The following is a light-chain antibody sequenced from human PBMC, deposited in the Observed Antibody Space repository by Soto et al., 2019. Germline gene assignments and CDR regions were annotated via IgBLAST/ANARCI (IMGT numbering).Light chain of an antibody. CDR1: QSISTN. Sequence: EIVMTQSPATLPVSPGARATLSCRASQSISTNLAWYQRKPGQSPSLLVYGAATRATGVPARFSGSGSGTQFTLTITSLQSEDFAVYYCQQYNTWTWTFGQGTKVEIK. V-gene: IGKV3-15*01. CDR3: QQYNTWTWT. J-gene: IGKJ1*01. CDR2: GAA.